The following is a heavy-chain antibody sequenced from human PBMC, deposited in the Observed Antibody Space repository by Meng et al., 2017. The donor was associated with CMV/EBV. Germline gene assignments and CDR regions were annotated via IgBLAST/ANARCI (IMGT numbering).Heavy chain of an antibody. V-gene: IGHV3-21*01. CDR3: ARDPGGFDCSSTSCYSLK. D-gene: IGHD2-2*02. CDR2: ISSSSSYI. CDR1: GFTFSSYS. J-gene: IGHJ4*02. Sequence: GESLKISCAASGFTFSSYSMNWVRQAPGKGLEWVSSISSSSSYIYYADSVKGRFTISRDNAKNSLYLQMNSLRAEDTAVYYCARDPGGFDCSSTSCYSLKWGRGTLVTVSS.